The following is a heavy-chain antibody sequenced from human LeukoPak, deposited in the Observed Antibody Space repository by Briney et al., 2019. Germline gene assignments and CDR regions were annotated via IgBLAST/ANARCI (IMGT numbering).Heavy chain of an antibody. D-gene: IGHD3-9*01. Sequence: GGSLRLSCAASGFTFSSYSMNWVRQAPGKGLEWVSSISSSSSYIYYADSVKGRFTISRDNAKNSLYLQMNSLRAEDTAVYYCAKGPEDYDILTGYYFPFDYWGQGTLVTVSS. CDR2: ISSSSSYI. CDR3: AKGPEDYDILTGYYFPFDY. CDR1: GFTFSSYS. J-gene: IGHJ4*02. V-gene: IGHV3-21*04.